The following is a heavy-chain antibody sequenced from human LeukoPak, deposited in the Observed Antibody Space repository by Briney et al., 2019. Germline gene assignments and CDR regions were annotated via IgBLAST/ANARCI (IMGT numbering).Heavy chain of an antibody. CDR3: ARHHYYDSSGYYI. Sequence: SPSETLSLTCIVSGYSIYSGYYWGWVRQPPGKGLERIGSIYHSGSTYYNPSLKSRVTISVDTSKNQFSLKLSSVTAADTAVYYCARHHYYDSSGYYIWGRGTLVTVSS. CDR1: GYSIYSGYY. CDR2: IYHSGST. J-gene: IGHJ4*02. V-gene: IGHV4-38-2*02. D-gene: IGHD3-22*01.